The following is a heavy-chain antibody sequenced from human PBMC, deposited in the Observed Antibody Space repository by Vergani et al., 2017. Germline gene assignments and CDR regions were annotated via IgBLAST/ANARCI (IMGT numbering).Heavy chain of an antibody. J-gene: IGHJ3*02. CDR3: ARGWLVVRAAPPLNAFDI. V-gene: IGHV4-34*01. D-gene: IGHD2-2*01. CDR1: GGSFSGYY. Sequence: QVQLQQWGAGLLKPSETLSLTCAVYGGSFSGYYWSWIRQPPGKGLEWIGEINHSGSTNYNQSLKSRVTISVDTSKNQFSLKLSSVTAANTAVYYCARGWLVVRAAPPLNAFDIWGQGTMVTVSS. CDR2: INHSGST.